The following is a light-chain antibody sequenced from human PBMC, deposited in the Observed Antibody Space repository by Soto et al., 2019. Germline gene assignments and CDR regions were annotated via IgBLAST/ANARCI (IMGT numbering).Light chain of an antibody. J-gene: IGKJ1*01. Sequence: EIVLTQSPGTLSLSPGERATLSCRASQSVSSSYLAWYQQKPGQAPRLLIYGASSRATGTPDRFSGSGSGTDFTLTISRLEPDDFATYYCQQYNSYSFGQGTKVEMK. CDR3: QQYNSYS. CDR2: GAS. CDR1: QSVSSSY. V-gene: IGKV3-20*01.